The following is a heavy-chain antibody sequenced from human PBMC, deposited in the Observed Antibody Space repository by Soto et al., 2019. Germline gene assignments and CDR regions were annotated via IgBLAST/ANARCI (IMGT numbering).Heavy chain of an antibody. CDR1: GFTFSSYG. V-gene: IGHV3-33*01. D-gene: IGHD5-18*01. J-gene: IGHJ6*02. CDR3: AREGGYSYGQYYGMDV. Sequence: QVQLVESGGGVVQPGRSLRLSCAASGFTFSSYGMHWVRQAPGKGLEWVAVIWYDGSNKYYADSVKGRFTISRDNSKNTLYLQMNSLRAEDMVVYYCAREGGYSYGQYYGMDVWGQGTTVTVSS. CDR2: IWYDGSNK.